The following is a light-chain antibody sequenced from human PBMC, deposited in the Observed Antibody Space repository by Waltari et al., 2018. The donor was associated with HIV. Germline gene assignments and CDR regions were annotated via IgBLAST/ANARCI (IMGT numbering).Light chain of an antibody. V-gene: IGLV2-11*01. CDR2: EVN. Sequence: QSALTQPRSVSGSPGESVTISCTGTSSDVGGYDFVSWYQQSPGKAPKLIIYEVNKRPSGVPDRFSGSKSGNTASLTISGLQPEDEAAYHCCSYTTITTLLFGGGTKVTVL. J-gene: IGLJ3*02. CDR1: SSDVGGYDF. CDR3: CSYTTITTLL.